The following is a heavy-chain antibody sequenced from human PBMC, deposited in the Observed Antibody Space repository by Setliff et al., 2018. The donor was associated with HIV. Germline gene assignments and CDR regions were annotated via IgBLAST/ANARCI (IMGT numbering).Heavy chain of an antibody. CDR2: MNPNSGNT. CDR1: GYTFINYD. V-gene: IGHV1-8*01. CDR3: ATALLSSSWRSGY. Sequence: ASVKVSCKASGYTFINYDINWVRQATGQGLEWMGWMNPNSGNTGYSQKFQGRVTMTRNTSTSTAYMELSSLRSEDTAVYYCATALLSSSWRSGYWGQGTLVTVSS. D-gene: IGHD6-13*01. J-gene: IGHJ4*02.